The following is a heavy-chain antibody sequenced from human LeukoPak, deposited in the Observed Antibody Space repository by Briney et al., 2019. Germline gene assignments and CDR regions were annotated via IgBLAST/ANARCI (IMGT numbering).Heavy chain of an antibody. V-gene: IGHV4-61*02. Sequence: SQTLSLTCTVSGGSISSGDYYWSWIRQPAGKGLEWIGRIYTSGSTNYNPSLKSRVTISVDTSKNQFSLKLSSVTAADTAVYYCARGRSYYDSSGYYDWFDPWGQGTLVTVSS. CDR2: IYTSGST. J-gene: IGHJ5*02. D-gene: IGHD3-22*01. CDR1: GGSISSGDYY. CDR3: ARGRSYYDSSGYYDWFDP.